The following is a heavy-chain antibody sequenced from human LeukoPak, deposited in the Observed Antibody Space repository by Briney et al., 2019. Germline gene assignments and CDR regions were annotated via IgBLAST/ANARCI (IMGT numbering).Heavy chain of an antibody. J-gene: IGHJ4*02. CDR3: ARDPTY. CDR2: IYNSGST. Sequence: SETLSLTCSVSGGSITTFYWSWIRQPPGKGLEWIGYIYNSGSTNYNPSLKSRVTISVDTSNNQVSLKLTSVTAADTAVYYCARDPTYWGQGILVTVSS. CDR1: GGSITTFY. V-gene: IGHV4-4*08.